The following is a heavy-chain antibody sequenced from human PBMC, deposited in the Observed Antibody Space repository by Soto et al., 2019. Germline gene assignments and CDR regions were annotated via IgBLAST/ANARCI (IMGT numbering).Heavy chain of an antibody. CDR1: GGSISSYY. Sequence: QVQLQESGPGLVKPSETLSLTCTVSGGSISSYYWSWIRQPAGKGLEWIGRIYTSGSTNYNPSLQSRVTMSVDTSKNQFSLKLSSVTAADTAVYYCARGISSSSSWYGVYNWFDPWGQGTLVTVSS. D-gene: IGHD6-13*01. CDR3: ARGISSSSSWYGVYNWFDP. V-gene: IGHV4-4*07. J-gene: IGHJ5*02. CDR2: IYTSGST.